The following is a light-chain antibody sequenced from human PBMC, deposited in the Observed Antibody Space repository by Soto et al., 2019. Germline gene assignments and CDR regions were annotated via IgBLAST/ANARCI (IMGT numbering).Light chain of an antibody. CDR2: DAS. V-gene: IGKV3-11*01. J-gene: IGKJ5*01. CDR1: QSISSY. Sequence: EIVLTQSPATLSLSPGERATLSCRASQSISSYLAWYQQKPGQAPRLLIYDASHRATGIPARFSGSGSGTDFTLTISSLEPEDFAVYYCQQRSNWPCTFGQGTRLEIK. CDR3: QQRSNWPCT.